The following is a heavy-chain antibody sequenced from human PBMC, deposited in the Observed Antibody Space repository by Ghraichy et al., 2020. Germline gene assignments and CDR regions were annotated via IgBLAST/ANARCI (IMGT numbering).Heavy chain of an antibody. D-gene: IGHD4-17*01. CDR3: ARPYVRLNYYGMDV. J-gene: IGHJ6*02. CDR2: MNPNSGNT. CDR1: GYTFTSYD. V-gene: IGHV1-8*01. Sequence: ASVKVSCKASGYTFTSYDINWVRQATGQGLEWMGWMNPNSGNTGYAQKFQGRVTMTRNTSISTAYMELSSLRSEDTAVYYCARPYVRLNYYGMDVWGQGTTVTVSS.